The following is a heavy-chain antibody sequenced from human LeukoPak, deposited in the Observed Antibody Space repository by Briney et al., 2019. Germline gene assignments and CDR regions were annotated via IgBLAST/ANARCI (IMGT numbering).Heavy chain of an antibody. Sequence: GGSLRLSCAASGFTFSSYFMHWVRQAPGKGLVWVSRINGDGMSTVYADSVMGRFTISRDNAKNTLYLEMNSLRAEDTAVYYCAREIYGRFDYWGQGTLVT. CDR3: AREIYGRFDY. V-gene: IGHV3-74*03. CDR2: INGDGMST. CDR1: GFTFSSYF. D-gene: IGHD4-17*01. J-gene: IGHJ4*02.